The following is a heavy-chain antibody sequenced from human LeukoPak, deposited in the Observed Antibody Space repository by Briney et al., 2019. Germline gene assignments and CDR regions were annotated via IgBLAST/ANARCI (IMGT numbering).Heavy chain of an antibody. V-gene: IGHV4-59*01. CDR1: GGSISSYY. D-gene: IGHD4-17*01. CDR3: ARRVTTGYNWFDP. J-gene: IGHJ5*02. Sequence: PSETLSLTCTVSGGSISSYYWSWIRQPPGKGLEWIGYIYYSGSTNYNPSLKSRVTISVDTSKNQFSLKLSSVTAAGTAVYYCARRVTTGYNWFDPWGQGTLVTVSS. CDR2: IYYSGST.